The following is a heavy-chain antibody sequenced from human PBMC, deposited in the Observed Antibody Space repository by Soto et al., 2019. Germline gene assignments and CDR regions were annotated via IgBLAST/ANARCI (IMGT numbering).Heavy chain of an antibody. V-gene: IGHV3-9*01. D-gene: IGHD6-6*01. CDR3: AKDMAYSSSGWRFDS. Sequence: EVQLVESGGGLVQPGRSLRLSCAGSGFSFDDYAVHWVRQAPGKGLERVSGIDWNSGSIAYADSVKGRFTISRDNAKNSLYLQMNSLRTEDTALYYCAKDMAYSSSGWRFDSWGQGTLVTVSS. CDR1: GFSFDDYA. CDR2: IDWNSGSI. J-gene: IGHJ4*02.